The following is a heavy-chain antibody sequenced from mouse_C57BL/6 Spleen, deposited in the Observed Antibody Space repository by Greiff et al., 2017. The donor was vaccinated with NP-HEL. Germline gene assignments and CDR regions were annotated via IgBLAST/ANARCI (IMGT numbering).Heavy chain of an antibody. CDR1: GFSLSTSGMG. CDR2: IYWDDDK. Sequence: QVTLKESGPGILQSSQTLSLTCSFSGFSLSTSGMGVSWIRQPSGKGLEWLAHIYWDDDKRYNPSLKSRLTISKDTSRNQVFLKITSVDTADTATYYCARSRIYYYGSSSLFDYWGQGTTLTVSS. V-gene: IGHV8-12*01. CDR3: ARSRIYYYGSSSLFDY. D-gene: IGHD1-1*01. J-gene: IGHJ2*01.